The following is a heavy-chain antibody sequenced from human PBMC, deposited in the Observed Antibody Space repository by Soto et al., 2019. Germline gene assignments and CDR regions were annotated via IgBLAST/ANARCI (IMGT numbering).Heavy chain of an antibody. CDR3: VHSPNWEYTVSMDV. J-gene: IGHJ6*04. CDR2: IYWDDDK. V-gene: IGHV2-5*02. D-gene: IGHD1-26*01. Sequence: QITLKESGPTLVKPTQTLTLSCTFSGFSLSTSGVGVGWIRQPPGKALEWLALIYWDDDKRYSPSLKSRLTITMDTSKNQVVLTMTNMDPVDTATYYCVHSPNWEYTVSMDVWGRGTTVTVSA. CDR1: GFSLSTSGVG.